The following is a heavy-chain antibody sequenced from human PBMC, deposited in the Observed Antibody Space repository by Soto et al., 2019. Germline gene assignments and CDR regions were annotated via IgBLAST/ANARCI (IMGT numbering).Heavy chain of an antibody. CDR3: ARWACVDAKFDP. CDR1: GYNFDTYW. CDR2: IYGGDSDT. D-gene: IGHD1-26*01. V-gene: IGHV5-51*01. Sequence: GESLKISCNGSGYNFDTYWIGWVRQMPGKGLEWIGIIYGGDSDTRYNPSFQGQVTMSADKSLSTAYLQWSSLKASDTAIYFCARWACVDAKFDPWGQGTLVTVSS. J-gene: IGHJ5*02.